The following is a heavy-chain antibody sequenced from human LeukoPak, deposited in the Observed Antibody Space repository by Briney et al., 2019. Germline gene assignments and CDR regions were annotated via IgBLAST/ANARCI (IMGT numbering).Heavy chain of an antibody. Sequence: GRSLRLSCTASGFTFSIYAMNWVRQAPGKGLEWVSSISSSSSYIYYADSVKGRFTISRDNAKNSLYLQMNSLRAEDTAVYYCASSYRVYSSSSSPDYWGQGTLVTVSS. CDR3: ASSYRVYSSSSSPDY. D-gene: IGHD6-6*01. V-gene: IGHV3-21*01. CDR2: ISSSSSYI. J-gene: IGHJ4*02. CDR1: GFTFSIYA.